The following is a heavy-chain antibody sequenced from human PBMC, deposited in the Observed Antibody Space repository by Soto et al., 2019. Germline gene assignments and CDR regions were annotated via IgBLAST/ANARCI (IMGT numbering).Heavy chain of an antibody. J-gene: IGHJ4*02. D-gene: IGHD6-19*01. V-gene: IGHV4-59*08. CDR2: TDYSGNT. Sequence: QVQLQESGPGLVRPSETLSLTCTVSSDSISSYYWIWIRQSQGKGLEWIGYTDYSGNTNYNPSLKSRVNISGDTSKNQFSMRLSSVTAADTAVYYCARAVGDPLYDLDYWGQGTLVTVSS. CDR3: ARAVGDPLYDLDY. CDR1: SDSISSYY.